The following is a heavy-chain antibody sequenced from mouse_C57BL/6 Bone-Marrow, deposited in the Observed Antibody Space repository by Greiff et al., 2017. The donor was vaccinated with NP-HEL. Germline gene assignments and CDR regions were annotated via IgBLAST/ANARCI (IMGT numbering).Heavy chain of an antibody. V-gene: IGHV1-81*01. CDR2: IYPRSGNT. Sequence: QVHVKQSGAELARPGASVKLSCKASGYTFTSYGISWVKQRTGQGLEWIGEIYPRSGNTYYNEKFKGKATLTADKSSSTAYMELRSLTSEDSAVYFCARYHDTPDYWGQGTTLTVSS. CDR3: ARYHDTPDY. CDR1: GYTFTSYG. J-gene: IGHJ2*01. D-gene: IGHD2-3*01.